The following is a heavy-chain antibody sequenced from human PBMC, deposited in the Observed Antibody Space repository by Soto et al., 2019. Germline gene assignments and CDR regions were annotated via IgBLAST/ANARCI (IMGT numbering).Heavy chain of an antibody. J-gene: IGHJ4*02. D-gene: IGHD1-26*01. CDR3: AREVGATTMDY. CDR1: GYTFTSYY. CDR2: ISAYNGNT. V-gene: IGHV1-18*04. Sequence: ASVKVSCKASGYTFTSYYMHWVRQAPGQGLEWMGWISAYNGNTNYAQKLQGRVTMTTDTSTSTAYMELRSLRSDDTAVYYCAREVGATTMDYWGQGTLVTVSS.